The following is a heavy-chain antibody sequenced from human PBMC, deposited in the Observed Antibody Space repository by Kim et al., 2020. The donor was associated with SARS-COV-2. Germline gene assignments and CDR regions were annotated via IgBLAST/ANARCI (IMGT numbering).Heavy chain of an antibody. V-gene: IGHV1-69*13. J-gene: IGHJ3*02. CDR3: ARVIAAALHDAFDI. Sequence: SVKVSCKASGGTFSSYAISWVRQAPGQGLEWMGGIIPIFGTANYAQKFQGRVTITADESTSTAYMELSSLRSEDTAVYYCARVIAAALHDAFDIWGQGTMVTVSS. CDR2: IIPIFGTA. D-gene: IGHD6-13*01. CDR1: GGTFSSYA.